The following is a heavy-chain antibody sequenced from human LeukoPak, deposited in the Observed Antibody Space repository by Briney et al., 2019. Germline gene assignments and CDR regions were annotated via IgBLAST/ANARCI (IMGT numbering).Heavy chain of an antibody. D-gene: IGHD6-19*01. CDR2: IYYSGST. CDR3: ARDDHSSGIVAY. Sequence: PSETLSLTCTVSGGSISSSSYYWGWIRQPPGKGLEWIGSIYYSGSTYYNPSLKSRVTISIDTSKNQYSLKLNSVTAADTAVYYCARDDHSSGIVAYWGLGTLVTVSS. J-gene: IGHJ4*02. V-gene: IGHV4-39*01. CDR1: GGSISSSSYY.